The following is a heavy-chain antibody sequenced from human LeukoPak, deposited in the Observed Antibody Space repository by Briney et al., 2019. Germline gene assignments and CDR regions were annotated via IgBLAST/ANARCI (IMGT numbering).Heavy chain of an antibody. CDR2: INHSGST. D-gene: IGHD2-2*01. CDR1: GGSFSGYY. J-gene: IGHJ6*02. CDR3: ARTRYCSSTSCYLDYYYGMDV. V-gene: IGHV4-34*01. Sequence: SETLSLTCAVYGGSFSGYYWSWIRQPPGKGLEWIGEINHSGSTNYSPSLKSRVTISVDTSKNQFSLKLSSVTAADTAVYYCARTRYCSSTSCYLDYYYGMDVWGQGTTVTVSS.